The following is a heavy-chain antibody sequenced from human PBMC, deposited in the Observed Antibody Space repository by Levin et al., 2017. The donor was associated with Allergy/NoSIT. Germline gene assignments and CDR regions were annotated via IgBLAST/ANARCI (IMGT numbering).Heavy chain of an antibody. Sequence: GGSLRLSCAASGFTVSNNYMSWVRQAPGKGLEWVSVIYSSGSTYYAESVKGRFTISRDNSKNTLYLQMNNLRDEDTAVFYCARDRGVQQWEYYFDFWGQGTLVTVSS. CDR1: GFTVSNNY. CDR3: ARDRGVQQWEYYFDF. D-gene: IGHD3-10*01. CDR2: IYSSGST. J-gene: IGHJ4*02. V-gene: IGHV3-66*01.